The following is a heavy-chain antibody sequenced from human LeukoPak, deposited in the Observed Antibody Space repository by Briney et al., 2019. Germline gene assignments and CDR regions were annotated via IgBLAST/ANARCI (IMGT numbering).Heavy chain of an antibody. Sequence: PSETLSLTCAVYGGSFSGYYWSWIRQPPGKGLEWIGEINHSGSTNYNPSLKSRVTIPVDTSKNQFSLKLSSVTAADTAVYYCARGHSSSWYRHFDYWGQGTLVTVSS. V-gene: IGHV4-34*01. CDR2: INHSGST. D-gene: IGHD6-13*01. J-gene: IGHJ4*02. CDR3: ARGHSSSWYRHFDY. CDR1: GGSFSGYY.